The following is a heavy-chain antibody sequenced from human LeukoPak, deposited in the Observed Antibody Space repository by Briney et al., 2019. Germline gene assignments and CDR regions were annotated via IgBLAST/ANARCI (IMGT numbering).Heavy chain of an antibody. D-gene: IGHD3-10*01. CDR3: ARELSGSYDAFDI. CDR1: GFTVSSNC. CDR2: IYSGGST. J-gene: IGHJ3*02. V-gene: IGHV3-53*04. Sequence: GGSLRLSCAASGFTVSSNCINWVRQAPGKGLEWVSVIYSGGSTYYADSVKGRFTISRHNSKNTLYLQMNSLRAEDTAVYYCARELSGSYDAFDIWGQGTMVTVSS.